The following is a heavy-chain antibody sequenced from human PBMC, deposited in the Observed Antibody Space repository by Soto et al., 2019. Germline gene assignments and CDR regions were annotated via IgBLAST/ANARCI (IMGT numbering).Heavy chain of an antibody. V-gene: IGHV5-51*01. CDR2: IYLGDSNT. CDR3: ERKEYCSTTACYTVDS. Sequence: HGESLKISCKGSGYSFTSYWIGWVRQMPGKGLEWMGIIYLGDSNTRYSPSFQGQVTISADKSISTAYLQWSSLKASETAIYYCERKEYCSTTACYTVDSWGQGTLVTVSS. D-gene: IGHD2-2*02. CDR1: GYSFTSYW. J-gene: IGHJ4*02.